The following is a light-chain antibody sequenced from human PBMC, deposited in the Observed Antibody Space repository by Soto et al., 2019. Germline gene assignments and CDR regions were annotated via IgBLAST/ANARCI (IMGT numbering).Light chain of an antibody. V-gene: IGLV2-11*01. CDR3: CSSACSYTFATNV. J-gene: IGLJ1*01. CDR1: SSDVAIYNY. CDR2: DVS. Sequence: QSALTQPRSVSGSPGQSVTISCTGTSSDVAIYNYISWYQQHPGEAPKLMIHDVSERPSGVPDRFSGSKSGNTASLTISGLQAEDEAEYYCCSSACSYTFATNVFGAGTKLTVL.